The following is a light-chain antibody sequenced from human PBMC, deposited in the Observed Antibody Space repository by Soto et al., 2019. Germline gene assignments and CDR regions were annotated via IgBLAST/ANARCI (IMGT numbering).Light chain of an antibody. CDR3: EHYCSSPWT. V-gene: IGKV3-20*01. CDR1: QSVSSSY. J-gene: IGKJ1*01. Sequence: EIVLTQSPGTLSLSPGERATLSCRASQSVSSSYLAWYHQKPGQAPRLLIYGASSRATAIPDRCSGSGSGTDFTLTFSRLVPEDFAVYYCEHYCSSPWTFGQGTNVEIK. CDR2: GAS.